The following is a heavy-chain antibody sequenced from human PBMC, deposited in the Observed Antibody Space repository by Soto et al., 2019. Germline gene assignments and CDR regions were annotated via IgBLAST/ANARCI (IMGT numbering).Heavy chain of an antibody. V-gene: IGHV1-69*13. CDR1: GGTFSSYA. J-gene: IGHJ4*02. CDR2: IIPIFGTA. CDR3: ARGQAASSGWYVDY. D-gene: IGHD6-19*01. Sequence: ASVKVSCKASGGTFSSYAISWVRQAPGQGLEWMGGIIPIFGTANYAQKFQGRVTITADESTSTAYMELSSLRSEDTAVYYCARGQAASSGWYVDYWGQGTLVTVYS.